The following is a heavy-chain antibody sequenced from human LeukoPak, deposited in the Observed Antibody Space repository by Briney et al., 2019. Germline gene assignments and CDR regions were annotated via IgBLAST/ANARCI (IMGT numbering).Heavy chain of an antibody. CDR3: ARAPASSWYDERSDNWFDP. J-gene: IGHJ5*02. CDR2: TYYRSKWYN. D-gene: IGHD6-13*01. V-gene: IGHV6-1*01. Sequence: HSQTLSLTCAISGDSVSSNSAAWNWIRQSPSRGLEWLGRTYYRSKWYNDYAVSVKSRITINPDTSKNQFSLQLNSVTPDDTAVYYCARAPASSWYDERSDNWFDPWGQGTLVTVSS. CDR1: GDSVSSNSAA.